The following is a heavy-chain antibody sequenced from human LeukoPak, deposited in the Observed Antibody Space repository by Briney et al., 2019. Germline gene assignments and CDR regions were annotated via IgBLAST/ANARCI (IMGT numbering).Heavy chain of an antibody. J-gene: IGHJ4*02. CDR2: ISSSGSTI. Sequence: PGGSLRLSCVASGFTFSIYSMNWVRQAPGKGLEWVSYISSSGSTIYYADSVKGRFTISRDNAKNSLYLQMNSLRAEDTAVYYCARAMVRGLDYWGQGTLVTVSS. D-gene: IGHD3-10*01. CDR3: ARAMVRGLDY. V-gene: IGHV3-48*04. CDR1: GFTFSIYS.